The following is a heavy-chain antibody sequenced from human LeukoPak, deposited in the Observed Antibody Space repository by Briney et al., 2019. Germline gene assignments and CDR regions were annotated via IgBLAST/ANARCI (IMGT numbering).Heavy chain of an antibody. CDR3: ARSLGETTFDW. D-gene: IGHD3-16*01. CDR1: GFTFRNYG. Sequence: GGSLRLSCVASGFTFRNYGMHWIRQAPGKGLEWVSVIFYDGSKKYYADFVKGRFTISRDNSKNVVYLQMDSLRAEDTAFYYCARSLGETTFDWWGQGTLVTVSS. J-gene: IGHJ4*02. CDR2: IFYDGSKK. V-gene: IGHV3-33*01.